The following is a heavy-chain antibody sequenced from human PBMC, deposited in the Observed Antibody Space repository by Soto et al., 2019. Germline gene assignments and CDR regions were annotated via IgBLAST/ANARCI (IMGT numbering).Heavy chain of an antibody. CDR2: INQSGST. D-gene: IGHD3-10*02. CDR1: GESLSAYY. J-gene: IGHJ6*02. CDR3: ARGTVYVPFLFPCLDV. V-gene: IGHV4-34*01. Sequence: QVHLQQRGAGLLRPSETLSLTCAVYGESLSAYYWTWIRQPPGKGLEWIGEINQSGSTNYNPSLKSRVTMSADTSKKHFSLKVTSVTAADTAVYYCARGTVYVPFLFPCLDVWGQGTTVTVSS.